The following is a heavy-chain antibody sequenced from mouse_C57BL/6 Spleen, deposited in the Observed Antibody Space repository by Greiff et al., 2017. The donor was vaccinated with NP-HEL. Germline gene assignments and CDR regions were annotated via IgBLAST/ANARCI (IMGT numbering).Heavy chain of an antibody. J-gene: IGHJ4*01. CDR2: INPNYGTT. CDR3: AKYSNYDAMDY. Sequence: VHVKQSGPELVKPGASVKISCKASGYSFTDYNMNWVKQSNGKSLEWIGVINPNYGTTSYNQKFKGKATLTVYQSSSTAYMQLNSLTSEDSAVYYCAKYSNYDAMDYWGQGTSVTVSS. V-gene: IGHV1-39*01. D-gene: IGHD2-5*01. CDR1: GYSFTDYN.